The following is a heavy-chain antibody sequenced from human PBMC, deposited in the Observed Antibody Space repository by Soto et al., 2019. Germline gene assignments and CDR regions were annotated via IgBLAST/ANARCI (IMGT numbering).Heavy chain of an antibody. CDR3: AGVRGPYCGGECYPPTPNWFDP. J-gene: IGHJ5*02. Sequence: QLQLQESGSGLVKPSQTLSPTCAVSGGSISSGGYSWSWIRQPPGKGLEWIGYIYHSGSTYYNPSLTSRVTISVDRSKNQFSLKLSSVTAADSAVYYCAGVRGPYCGGECYPPTPNWFDPWGQGTLVTVSS. V-gene: IGHV4-30-2*01. D-gene: IGHD2-21*01. CDR2: IYHSGST. CDR1: GGSISSGGYS.